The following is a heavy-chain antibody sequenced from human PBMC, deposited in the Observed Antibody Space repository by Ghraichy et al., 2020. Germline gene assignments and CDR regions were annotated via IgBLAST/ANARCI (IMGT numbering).Heavy chain of an antibody. D-gene: IGHD4-17*01. V-gene: IGHV3-7*03. J-gene: IGHJ4*02. CDR3: ARDLSVTTFFDN. CDR2: IKQDGSES. Sequence: GGSLRLSCAASGFTFSSHWMTWVRQAPGKGLEWVANIKQDGSESFYVDSVKGRFTTSRDNAKNSLYLQMNGLRAEDTAVYYCARDLSVTTFFDNWGQGTLVTVSS. CDR1: GFTFSSHW.